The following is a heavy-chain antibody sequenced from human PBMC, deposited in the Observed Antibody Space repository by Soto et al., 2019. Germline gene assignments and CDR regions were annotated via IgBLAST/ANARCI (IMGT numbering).Heavy chain of an antibody. V-gene: IGHV4-39*01. CDR3: ARPTRYCTTTNCYPGIDP. CDR2: IYYTGTT. J-gene: IGHJ5*02. Sequence: ETLSLTCTVSGGSMSTSSYYWGWIRQPPGKGLDWIGSIYYTGTTYYNPSLKSRVTISQDLSKNQFSLKVTSVTDADTAVYYCARPTRYCTTTNCYPGIDPWGQGILVTVSS. CDR1: GGSMSTSSYY. D-gene: IGHD2-2*01.